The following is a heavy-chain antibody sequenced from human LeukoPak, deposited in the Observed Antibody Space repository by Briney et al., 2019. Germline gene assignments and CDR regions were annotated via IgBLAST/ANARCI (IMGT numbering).Heavy chain of an antibody. Sequence: PGGSLRLSCAASGFTFSSYGMHWVRQAPGKGLEWVAVISYDGSNKYYADSVKGRFTISRGNSKNTLYLQMNSLRAEDTAVYYCAILNYYYYYMDVWGKGTTVTVSS. J-gene: IGHJ6*03. V-gene: IGHV3-30*03. CDR2: ISYDGSNK. CDR1: GFTFSSYG. CDR3: AILNYYYYYMDV.